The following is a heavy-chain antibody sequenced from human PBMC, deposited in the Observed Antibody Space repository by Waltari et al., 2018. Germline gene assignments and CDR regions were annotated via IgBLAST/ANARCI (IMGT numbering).Heavy chain of an antibody. D-gene: IGHD5-18*01. J-gene: IGHJ6*02. V-gene: IGHV1-46*01. CDR3: ARGAAMGYYYYYGMDV. Sequence: QVQLVQSGAEVKKPGASVKVSCKASGYTFTSYYMHWVRQAPGQGLEWMGIINPSGGRTSYGQKFQGRVTMTRDTSTSTVYMELSSLRSEETAVYYCARGAAMGYYYYYGMDVWGQGTTVTVSS. CDR2: INPSGGRT. CDR1: GYTFTSYY.